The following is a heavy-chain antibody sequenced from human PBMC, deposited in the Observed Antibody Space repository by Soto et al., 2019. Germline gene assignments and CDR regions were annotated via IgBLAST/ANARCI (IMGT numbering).Heavy chain of an antibody. Sequence: SETLSLTCTVSGGSISYYHWSWIRQPAGKGLEWIGRINTSGSTNYNPSLKSRVTMSVDTSKNQFSLKLSSVTAADTAVYYCARDAGYSNDFDPWGQGILVTVSS. CDR3: ARDAGYSNDFDP. CDR1: GGSISYYH. CDR2: INTSGST. D-gene: IGHD6-13*01. J-gene: IGHJ5*02. V-gene: IGHV4-4*07.